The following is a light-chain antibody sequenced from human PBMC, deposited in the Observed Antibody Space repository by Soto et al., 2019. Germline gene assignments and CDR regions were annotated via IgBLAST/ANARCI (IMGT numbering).Light chain of an antibody. CDR1: QSVSSSY. CDR3: QQLGT. CDR2: GAS. V-gene: IGKV3-20*01. J-gene: IGKJ1*01. Sequence: IVMTQSPGTLSLSPGERATLSCRASQSVSSSYLAWYQQKPGQAPRLLIYGASSRATGIPDRFSGSGSGTDFTLTISRLEPEDFAVYYCQQLGTFGQGTKVDNK.